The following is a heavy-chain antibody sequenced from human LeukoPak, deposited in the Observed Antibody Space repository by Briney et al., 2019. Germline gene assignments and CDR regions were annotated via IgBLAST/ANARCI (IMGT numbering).Heavy chain of an antibody. Sequence: GGSLRLSCAASGFTFNTYGMHWVRQAPGKGLEWVAVISYDGSNKYYVDSVKGRFTISRDNSQNTLDLQMNSLRAEDTAVYYCARDITGSYSFDSWGQGTLVTVSS. CDR2: ISYDGSNK. J-gene: IGHJ4*02. V-gene: IGHV3-30*03. D-gene: IGHD1-20*01. CDR1: GFTFNTYG. CDR3: ARDITGSYSFDS.